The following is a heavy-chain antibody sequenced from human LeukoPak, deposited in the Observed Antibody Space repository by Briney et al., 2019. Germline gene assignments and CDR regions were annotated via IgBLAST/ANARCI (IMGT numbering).Heavy chain of an antibody. CDR3: ARGGGTTVTTNY. J-gene: IGHJ4*02. CDR2: INPDSGGT. CDR1: GYTFTGYY. Sequence: AASVKVSCKASGYTFTGYYMHWVRQAPGQGLEWMGWINPDSGGTTYAQKFQGRVTMTRDTSISTAYMELSRLRSDDTAVYYCARGGGTTVTTNYWGQGTLVTVSS. V-gene: IGHV1-2*02. D-gene: IGHD4-17*01.